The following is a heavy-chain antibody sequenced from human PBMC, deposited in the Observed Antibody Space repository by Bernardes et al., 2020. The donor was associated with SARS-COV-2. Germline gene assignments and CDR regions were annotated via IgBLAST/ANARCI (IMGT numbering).Heavy chain of an antibody. J-gene: IGHJ1*01. CDR2: IYTPGSA. V-gene: IGHV4-39*01. Sequence: SETLSLTCSVSGGSVSSTTHYWAWIRQPPGEGLEFIGDIYTPGSAYYNPSLKSRVTISVDTSKNQFSLKVNSVTAADTAVYYCATVPANPRVGIDSWGRGTLVTVSA. CDR1: GGSVSSTTHY. D-gene: IGHD2-21*01. CDR3: ATVPANPRVGIDS.